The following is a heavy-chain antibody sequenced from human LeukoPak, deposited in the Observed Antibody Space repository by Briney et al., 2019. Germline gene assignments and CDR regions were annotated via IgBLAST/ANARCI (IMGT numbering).Heavy chain of an antibody. Sequence: GSLRLSCPVSGFTFSNYAMTWVRQAPGKGLEWVSSIFAGGGAALYADSVRGRFTIFRDDSKSTLFLQMHSLRAEDTAIYYCAKNYSWVFDYWGQGTLVTVSS. D-gene: IGHD2-21*01. CDR1: GFTFSNYA. V-gene: IGHV3-23*01. CDR3: AKNYSWVFDY. J-gene: IGHJ4*02. CDR2: IFAGGGAA.